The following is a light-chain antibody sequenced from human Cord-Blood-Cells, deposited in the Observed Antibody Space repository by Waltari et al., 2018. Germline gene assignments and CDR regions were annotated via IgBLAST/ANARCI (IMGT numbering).Light chain of an antibody. CDR3: CAYAGSYV. CDR1: SSDVGSYNL. J-gene: IGLJ1*01. Sequence: QSALTQPAPVSGSPGQSITIPCTGTSSDVGSYNLVPWYQQHPGKAPKLMIYEGSKRRSGVSNRFSGSKSGNTAYLTISGLQAEDEAEYYCCAYAGSYVFGTGTKVTVL. V-gene: IGLV2-23*01. CDR2: EGS.